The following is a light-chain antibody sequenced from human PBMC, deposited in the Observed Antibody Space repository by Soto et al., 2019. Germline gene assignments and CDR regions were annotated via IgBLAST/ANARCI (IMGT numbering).Light chain of an antibody. CDR2: EVS. CDR3: CSYTSTSTRV. J-gene: IGLJ1*01. V-gene: IGLV2-14*01. CDR1: SSDVGDYNY. Sequence: QSVLTQPASVSGSPGQSITISCTGTSSDVGDYNYVSWYQQHPGKAPKLIISEVSNRPSGVSNRFSGSKSGNTASLTISGLQAGDEADYYCCSYTSTSTRVSGTGTKVTVL.